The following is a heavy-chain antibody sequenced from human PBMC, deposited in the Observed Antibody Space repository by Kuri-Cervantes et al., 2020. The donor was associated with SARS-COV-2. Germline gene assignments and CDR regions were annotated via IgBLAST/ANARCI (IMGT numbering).Heavy chain of an antibody. CDR2: IYYSGST. J-gene: IGHJ6*02. Sequence: SETLSLTCTVSGGSVSSGSYYWIWIRQPPGKGLEWIGYIYYSGSTNYNPSLKSRVTISVDTSKNQFSLKLSSVTAAYSAVYYCARGVTIFGEDVWGQGTTVTVSS. CDR1: GGSVSSGSYY. D-gene: IGHD3-3*01. V-gene: IGHV4-61*01. CDR3: ARGVTIFGEDV.